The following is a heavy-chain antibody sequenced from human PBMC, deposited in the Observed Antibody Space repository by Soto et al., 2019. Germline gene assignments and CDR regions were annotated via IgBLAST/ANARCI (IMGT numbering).Heavy chain of an antibody. CDR2: IYYSGST. CDR1: GRSISSGGYS. Sequence: SDTLSLTCTVSGRSISSGGYSWSWFRQHPGKGLEWIGYIYYSGSTYYNPSLKSRVTISVDTSKNQFSLKLSSVTAADTAVYYCARDAPARFSKWGMDVWGQGTTVTVS. CDR3: ARDAPARFSKWGMDV. V-gene: IGHV4-31*03. D-gene: IGHD1-26*01. J-gene: IGHJ6*02.